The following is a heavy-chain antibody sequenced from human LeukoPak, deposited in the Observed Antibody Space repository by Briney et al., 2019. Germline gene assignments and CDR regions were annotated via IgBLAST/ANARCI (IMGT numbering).Heavy chain of an antibody. D-gene: IGHD3-22*01. V-gene: IGHV3-23*01. CDR1: GFTFRNYA. CDR3: ASPYDSSGYYDR. Sequence: GGSLRLSCAACGFTFRNYAMSWVRQAPGKGLEWISSISTGSDNTLHADSVKGRFTISRDNAKNSLYLQMNSLRAEDTAVYYCASPYDSSGYYDRWGQGTLVTVSS. J-gene: IGHJ4*02. CDR2: ISTGSDNT.